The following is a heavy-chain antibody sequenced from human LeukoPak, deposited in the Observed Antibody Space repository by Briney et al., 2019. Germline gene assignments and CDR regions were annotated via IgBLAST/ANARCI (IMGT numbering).Heavy chain of an antibody. CDR3: ARSDRRITMVRGGPGCYYYYGMDV. CDR2: IYYSGST. CDR1: GGSISSSSYY. V-gene: IGHV4-39*01. J-gene: IGHJ6*02. Sequence: SETLSLTCTVSGGSISSSSYYWGWIRQPPGKGLEWIGSIYYSGSTYYNPSLKSRVTISVDTSKNQFSLKLSSVTAADTAVYYCARSDRRITMVRGGPGCYYYYGMDVWGQGTTVTVSS. D-gene: IGHD3-10*01.